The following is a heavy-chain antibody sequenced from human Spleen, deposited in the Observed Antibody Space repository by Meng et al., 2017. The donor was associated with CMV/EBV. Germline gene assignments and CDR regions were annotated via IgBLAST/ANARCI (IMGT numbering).Heavy chain of an antibody. CDR3: ANTVLGY. J-gene: IGHJ4*02. D-gene: IGHD4-17*01. CDR1: GFTFSSYS. CDR2: ISSSSSYI. V-gene: IGHV3-21*01. Sequence: GESLKISCAASGFTFSSYSMTWVRQAPGKGLEWASSISSSSSYIYYADSVKGRFTISRDNAKNSLYLQMNSLRAEDTAVYYCANTVLGYWGQGTLVTVSS.